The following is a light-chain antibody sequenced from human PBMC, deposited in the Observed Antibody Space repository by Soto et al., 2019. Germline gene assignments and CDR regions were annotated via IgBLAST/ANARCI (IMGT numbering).Light chain of an antibody. CDR3: QQYNNWPLSIT. J-gene: IGKJ5*01. V-gene: IGKV3-15*01. CDR1: QSVSSN. Sequence: EIVMTQSPATLSVSPGERATLSCRASQSVSSNLAWYQQKPGQAPRLLIYGASTRATGIPARFSGSGSGTEFTLTISSLQSEDIAVYYCQQYNNWPLSITFGQGTRLEIK. CDR2: GAS.